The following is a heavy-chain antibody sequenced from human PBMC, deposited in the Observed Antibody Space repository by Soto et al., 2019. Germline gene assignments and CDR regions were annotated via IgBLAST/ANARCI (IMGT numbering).Heavy chain of an antibody. CDR2: ISYDGSNK. J-gene: IGHJ6*02. CDR1: GYTFTSYG. V-gene: IGHV3-30*03. Sequence: PGGSLRLSCAASGYTFTSYGMYWVRQAPGKGLGWVALISYDGSNKYYADSVKGRFTISRDNSKNTLYLQMNSLRGEDTAVYHCATEAQNYGYCYGMDVWGQGTTVTVSS. CDR3: ATEAQNYGYCYGMDV. D-gene: IGHD1-7*01.